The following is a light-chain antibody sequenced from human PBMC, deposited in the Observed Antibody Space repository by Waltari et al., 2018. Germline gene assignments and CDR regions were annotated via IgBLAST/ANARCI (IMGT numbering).Light chain of an antibody. CDR2: DVS. CDR1: GSDVGSYVY. J-gene: IGLJ2*01. Sequence: QSALTQPASVSGSPGQSITISCTGTGSDVGSYVYVSWYQQPPGKGPKLMIFDVSNRPAGFFKRYSGSKSGNTASLTISGLQAENEADYYCSSYTSSGTVIFGGGTKLTVL. V-gene: IGLV2-14*03. CDR3: SSYTSSGTVI.